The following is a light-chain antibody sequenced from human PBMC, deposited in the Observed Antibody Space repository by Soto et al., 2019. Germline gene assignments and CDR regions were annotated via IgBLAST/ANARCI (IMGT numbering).Light chain of an antibody. CDR2: KTS. J-gene: IGKJ1*01. V-gene: IGKV1-5*03. CDR3: QQYHAYPRT. Sequence: DIQMTQSPSALSASVGDRVTITCRASQSISSWLAWYQQKPGKAPKLLLYKTSALESGVPSRFSGSGSGTEFTLTISSVQPDDFATYYCQQYHAYPRTFGQGTKVDI. CDR1: QSISSW.